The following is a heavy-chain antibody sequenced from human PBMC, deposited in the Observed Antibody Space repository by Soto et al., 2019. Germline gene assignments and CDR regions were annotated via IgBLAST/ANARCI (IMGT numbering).Heavy chain of an antibody. D-gene: IGHD1-20*01. CDR3: ARLRIYTNNYKWFDP. CDR2: IYVTGAV. Sequence: ASETLSLTCSVSGAALNSGNYYWRWIRQLPGKGLEWIGHIYVTGAVDYNPSIRDRITISQDTSERQFSLNLRLVTAADTAVYYCARLRIYTNNYKWFDPSGQGTLVTVSS. V-gene: IGHV4-31*03. J-gene: IGHJ5*02. CDR1: GAALNSGNYY.